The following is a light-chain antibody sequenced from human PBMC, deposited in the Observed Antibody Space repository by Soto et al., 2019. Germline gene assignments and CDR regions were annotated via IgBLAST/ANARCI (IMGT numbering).Light chain of an antibody. Sequence: DIVMTQTPLSLSVTPGKPSSISCKSTHSLLHSDGKTFFYWYLQKPGQPPQLLIYEVSNRFSGVPDRLSGSGSGTDLTMKISGVEDEDVGVYYCMQTIQLPWTFGHGTQVDIK. J-gene: IGKJ1*01. CDR3: MQTIQLPWT. CDR1: HSLLHSDGKTF. V-gene: IGKV2D-29*01. CDR2: EVS.